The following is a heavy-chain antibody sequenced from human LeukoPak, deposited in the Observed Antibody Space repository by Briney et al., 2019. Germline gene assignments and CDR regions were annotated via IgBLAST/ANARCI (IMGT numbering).Heavy chain of an antibody. CDR1: GFTVSSNY. CDR2: IYSGGST. D-gene: IGHD3-22*01. CDR3: ARGGGYYDSSGYSDY. V-gene: IGHV3-53*01. J-gene: IGHJ4*02. Sequence: GGSLRLSCAASGFTVSSNYMSWVRRAPGKGLEWVSVIYSGGSTYYADSVKGRFTISRDNSKNTLYLQMNSLRAEDTAVCYCARGGGYYDSSGYSDYWGQGTLVTVSS.